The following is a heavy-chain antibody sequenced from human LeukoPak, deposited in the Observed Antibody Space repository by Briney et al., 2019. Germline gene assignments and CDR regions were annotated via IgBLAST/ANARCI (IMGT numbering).Heavy chain of an antibody. V-gene: IGHV4-59*08. D-gene: IGHD1-26*01. CDR1: GGSIRSYY. CDR3: ASGSYDFDY. Sequence: PETLCLTCTVSGGSIRSYYWSWIRQPPGKALEWIGYIYYSGSTKYNPSLKSRATISVDTSNNQFSLKLSSVTAADTAVYYCASGSYDFDYWGQGTLVTASS. CDR2: IYYSGST. J-gene: IGHJ4*02.